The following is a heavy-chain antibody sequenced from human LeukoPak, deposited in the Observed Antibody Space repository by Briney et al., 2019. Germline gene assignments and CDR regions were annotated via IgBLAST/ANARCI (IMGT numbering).Heavy chain of an antibody. CDR1: GCTFSGYA. J-gene: IGHJ4*02. CDR2: IRGSGDNT. V-gene: IGHV3-23*01. CDR3: ARGIGGPDY. D-gene: IGHD4-23*01. Sequence: PGGSLRLSCAASGCTFSGYAMSWVRQAPGKGLEWLSVIRGSGDNTYYADSVKGRFTISRDNSKSTLYLQMNSLRAEDMAVYYCARGIGGPDYWGRGILVTVSS.